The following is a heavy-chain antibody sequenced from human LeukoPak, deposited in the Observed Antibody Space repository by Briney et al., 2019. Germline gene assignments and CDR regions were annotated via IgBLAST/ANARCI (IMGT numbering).Heavy chain of an antibody. CDR3: AGDKGELFDY. J-gene: IGHJ4*02. D-gene: IGHD1-26*01. CDR1: GCSISSSSYY. V-gene: IGHV4-39*07. Sequence: SETLSLTCTVSGCSISSSSYYWGWIRQPPGKGLEWIGSIYYSGSTYYNPSIKSRVTISVDTSKNQFSLKLSSVTAADTAVYYCAGDKGELFDYWGQGTLVTVSS. CDR2: IYYSGST.